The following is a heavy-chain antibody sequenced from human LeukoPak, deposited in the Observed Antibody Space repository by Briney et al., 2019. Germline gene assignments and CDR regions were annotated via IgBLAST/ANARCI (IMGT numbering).Heavy chain of an antibody. D-gene: IGHD6-6*01. CDR2: ISSSSSYI. J-gene: IGHJ4*02. CDR3: ARESIAARAVDY. Sequence: GGSLRLSCAASGFTFSSYSMNWVRQAPGKGLEWVSSISSSSSYIYYADSVKGRFTISRDNAKNSLYLQMNSLRAEDTAVYYCARESIAARAVDYWGQGTLVTVSS. CDR1: GFTFSSYS. V-gene: IGHV3-21*04.